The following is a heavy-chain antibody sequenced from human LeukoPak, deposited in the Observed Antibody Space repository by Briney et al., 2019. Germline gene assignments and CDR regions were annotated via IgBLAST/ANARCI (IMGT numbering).Heavy chain of an antibody. CDR3: ARDSVGVMATSLDY. CDR1: GYTFTIYA. V-gene: IGHV7-4-1*02. CDR2: INTNTGNP. Sequence: ASVKVSCKASGYTFTIYAMNWVRQAPGQGLEWMGWINTNTGNPTYAQGFTGRFVFSLDTSVSTAYLQISSLKAEDTAVYHCARDSVGVMATSLDYWGQGTLVTVSS. D-gene: IGHD5-12*01. J-gene: IGHJ4*02.